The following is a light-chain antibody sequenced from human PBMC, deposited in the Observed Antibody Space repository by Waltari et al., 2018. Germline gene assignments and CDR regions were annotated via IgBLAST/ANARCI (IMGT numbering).Light chain of an antibody. V-gene: IGKV1-39*01. Sequence: DIQMTQSPSSLSASVGDRVTITCRASQSITNFLNWYQQRPGKAPKLLIYAASILQSGVPSTFSGSGSGTDFTLTISSLQPEDFATYYCQQSYNTPLAFGGGTKVEIK. J-gene: IGKJ4*01. CDR3: QQSYNTPLA. CDR1: QSITNF. CDR2: AAS.